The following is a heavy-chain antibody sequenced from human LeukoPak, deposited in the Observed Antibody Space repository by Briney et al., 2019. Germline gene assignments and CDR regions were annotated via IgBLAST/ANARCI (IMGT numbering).Heavy chain of an antibody. CDR3: ARRAYGDDSFDY. Sequence: TGGSLRLSCAASGFTFRSYSMNWVRQAPGKGLEWVSYITSGCSPIYYADSVKGRFTISRDNAKNSLYLQMNSLRDEDTAVYYCARRAYGDDSFDYWGQGTLVTVSS. V-gene: IGHV3-48*02. CDR2: ITSGCSPI. J-gene: IGHJ4*02. D-gene: IGHD4-17*01. CDR1: GFTFRSYS.